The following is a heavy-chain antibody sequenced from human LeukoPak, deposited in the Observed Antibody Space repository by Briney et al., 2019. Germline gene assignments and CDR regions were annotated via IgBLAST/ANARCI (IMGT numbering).Heavy chain of an antibody. J-gene: IGHJ4*02. CDR2: IGGDGART. V-gene: IGHV3-23*01. D-gene: IGHD1-14*01. Sequence: GGSLRLSCEASAFPFSTYVMSWVRQAPGGGLEWISSIGGDGARTYYTNSVKGRLTISRDNPKNTLFLQVNSLRVGDTAVYYCAKGGLTTPLHYWGQGTLVTVSS. CDR3: AKGGLTTPLHY. CDR1: AFPFSTYV.